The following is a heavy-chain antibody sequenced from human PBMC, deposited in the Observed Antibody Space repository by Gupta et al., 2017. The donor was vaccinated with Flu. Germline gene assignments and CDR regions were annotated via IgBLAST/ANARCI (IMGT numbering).Heavy chain of an antibody. Sequence: GRLLESGGGLVQPGGSLRLSCAASGFSFSTYSMCWVRHAPGKGLEGVSSICPGGSPAYFADSVKGRFTISRDNSKNALFLEMNSLRPEDTAVYYCARRTTVAGPAPFDSWGQGTLVTVSS. J-gene: IGHJ4*02. D-gene: IGHD4-17*01. CDR3: ARRTTVAGPAPFDS. CDR1: GFSFSTYS. V-gene: IGHV3-23*01. CDR2: ICPGGSPA.